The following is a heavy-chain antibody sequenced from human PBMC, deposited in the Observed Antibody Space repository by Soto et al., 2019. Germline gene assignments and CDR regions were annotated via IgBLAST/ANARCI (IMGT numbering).Heavy chain of an antibody. CDR1: GYTFKDYY. V-gene: IGHV1-8*01. J-gene: IGHJ2*01. Sequence: ASVNVSCKASGYTFKDYYMNWVRLAPGQGLEWMGWMNPNSGNTAYARKFHDRITMTRSVSARTAFMELSSLTPEDTAVYYCARRMTWSLWCFDLWGSGTQVTVSS. D-gene: IGHD3-3*01. CDR2: MNPNSGNT. CDR3: ARRMTWSLWCFDL.